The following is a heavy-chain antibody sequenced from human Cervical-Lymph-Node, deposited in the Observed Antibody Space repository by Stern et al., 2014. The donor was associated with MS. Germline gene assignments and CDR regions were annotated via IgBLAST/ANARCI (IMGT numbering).Heavy chain of an antibody. CDR3: ARSIAARLFDY. D-gene: IGHD6-6*01. Sequence: VQLVESGAVVKKPGAPLRVFCKASGYTLTSYYKHWLRQSPRHGLELMGIINPSGGSTSYAQKFQGRVTMTRDTSTSTVYMELSSLRSEDTAVYYCARSIAARLFDYWGQGTLVTVSS. CDR1: GYTLTSYY. V-gene: IGHV1-46*01. J-gene: IGHJ4*02. CDR2: INPSGGST.